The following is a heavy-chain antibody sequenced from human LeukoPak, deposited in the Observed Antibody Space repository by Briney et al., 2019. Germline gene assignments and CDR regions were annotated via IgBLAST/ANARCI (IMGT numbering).Heavy chain of an antibody. CDR2: ISGSGDRT. CDR1: GIPLGSYT. J-gene: IGHJ5*02. V-gene: IGHV3-23*01. Sequence: GGSLRLSCAASGIPLGSYTVSWVRQAPGKGLEWVSAISGSGDRTYYADSVKGRFTISRDNSKNTLYLQMNSLRDEDTAIYYCAKDAIAVALGWLDPWGQGTLVTVSS. CDR3: AKDAIAVALGWLDP. D-gene: IGHD6-19*01.